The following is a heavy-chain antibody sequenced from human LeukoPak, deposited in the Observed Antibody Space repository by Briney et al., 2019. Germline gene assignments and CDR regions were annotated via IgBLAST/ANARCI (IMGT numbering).Heavy chain of an antibody. V-gene: IGHV1-2*02. CDR1: GYTFTGYY. Sequence: ASVNVSCKASGYTFTGYYMHWVRQAPGQGLEWMGWINPNSGGTNYAQKFQGRVTMTRDTSISTAYMELSRLRSDDTAVYYCARWNSYDSSGLKSFDYWGQGTLVTVSS. CDR3: ARWNSYDSSGLKSFDY. J-gene: IGHJ4*02. CDR2: INPNSGGT. D-gene: IGHD3-22*01.